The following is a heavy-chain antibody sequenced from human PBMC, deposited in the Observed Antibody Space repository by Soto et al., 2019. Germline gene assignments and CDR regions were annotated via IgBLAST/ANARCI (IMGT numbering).Heavy chain of an antibody. D-gene: IGHD2-15*01. CDR2: IIPIFGTA. CDR3: AREDEGYCSGGSCYSGGPNY. V-gene: IGHV1-69*01. J-gene: IGHJ4*02. CDR1: GGTFSSYA. Sequence: QVQLVQSGAEVKKPGSSVKVSCKASGGTFSSYAISWVRQAPGQGLEWMGGIIPIFGTANYAQKFQGRVTITADETTSTAYKELSSLRSEDTAVYYCAREDEGYCSGGSCYSGGPNYWGQGTLVTVSS.